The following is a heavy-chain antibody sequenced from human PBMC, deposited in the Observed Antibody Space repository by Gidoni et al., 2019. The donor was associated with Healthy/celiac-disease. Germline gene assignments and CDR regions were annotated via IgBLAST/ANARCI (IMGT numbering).Heavy chain of an antibody. CDR2: ISYDGSNK. CDR3: AKDRGSYPSYYYYMDV. Sequence: QVQLVESGGGVVQPGRSLRLSCAASGVTFSSYGMHWVRQAPGKGLEWVAVISYDGSNKYYADSVKGRFTISRDNSKNTLYLQMNSLRAEDTAVYYCAKDRGSYPSYYYYMDVWGKGTTVTVSS. CDR1: GVTFSSYG. D-gene: IGHD1-26*01. V-gene: IGHV3-30*18. J-gene: IGHJ6*03.